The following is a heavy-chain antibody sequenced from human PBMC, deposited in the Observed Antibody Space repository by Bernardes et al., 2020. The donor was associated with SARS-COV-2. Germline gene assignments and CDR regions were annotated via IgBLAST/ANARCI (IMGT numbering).Heavy chain of an antibody. CDR3: TRDHHYYDSSDHLYYYGMDV. Sequence: SLRLSCAASGFTFSSYWMHWVRQAPGKGLVWVSRINSDGSSTTYADSVEGRFTISRDNAKNTLYLEMSSLRAEDTAVYYCTRDHHYYDSSDHLYYYGMDVWGQGTPVTVSS. CDR1: GFTFSSYW. V-gene: IGHV3-74*01. CDR2: INSDGSST. J-gene: IGHJ6*02. D-gene: IGHD3-22*01.